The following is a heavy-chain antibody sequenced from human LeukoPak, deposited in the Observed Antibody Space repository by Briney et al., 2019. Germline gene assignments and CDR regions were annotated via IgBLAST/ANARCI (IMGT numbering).Heavy chain of an antibody. CDR2: IRYDGNNK. V-gene: IGHV3-30*02. Sequence: GGSLRLSCAASGFTFRSYGMHWVRQAPGKGLEWVAFIRYDGNNKYYGDSVKGRFTISRDNSKNTMYLQMNSLRAEDTAVYFCTRDQDYVWGTYRPYTYYFDYWGQGTLVTVSS. CDR1: GFTFRSYG. J-gene: IGHJ4*02. D-gene: IGHD3-16*02. CDR3: TRDQDYVWGTYRPYTYYFDY.